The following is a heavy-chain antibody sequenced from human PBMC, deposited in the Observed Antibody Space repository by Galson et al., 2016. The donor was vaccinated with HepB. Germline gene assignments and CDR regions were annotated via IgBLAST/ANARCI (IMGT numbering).Heavy chain of an antibody. J-gene: IGHJ4*02. D-gene: IGHD2/OR15-2a*01. CDR2: IWYNGNTK. V-gene: IGHV3-33*01. CDR3: ARRHEYCPPVGCSVDS. CDR1: GFNFSNYG. Sequence: SLRLSCAASGFNFSNYGMHWVRQAPGKGLEWVALIWYNGNTKYYADSVKGRFIISRDNSRNTVSLQMNSLRGEDTALYYCARRHEYCPPVGCSVDSWGQGTLVSVSS.